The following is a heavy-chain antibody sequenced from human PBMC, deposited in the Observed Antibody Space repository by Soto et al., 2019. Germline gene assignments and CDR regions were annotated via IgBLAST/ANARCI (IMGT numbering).Heavy chain of an antibody. V-gene: IGHV1-3*01. CDR3: ARGAVRANRFDL. D-gene: IGHD1-26*01. CDR1: RYTFTTYP. CDR2: INPGSRNT. J-gene: IGHJ5*02. Sequence: ASVKVSCKASRYTFTTYPIHWVRQAPGQRPEWMGWINPGSRNTKYSQKFQGRVTISMNTSATTAYMAGSSLRFEDSAVYYCARGAVRANRFDLWGQGTLVTVSS.